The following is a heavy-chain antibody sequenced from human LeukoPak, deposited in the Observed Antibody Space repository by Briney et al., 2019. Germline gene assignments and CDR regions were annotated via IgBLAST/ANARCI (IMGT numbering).Heavy chain of an antibody. V-gene: IGHV3-11*04. J-gene: IGHJ5*02. CDR2: IKGIGPTT. Sequence: PGGSLRLSCAASGFTFSDYYMSWIRQAPGKGLEWVSTIKGIGPTTYYADSVKGRFTISRDNARNSLFLQMSSLRADDTAIYYCARDPLELRYFDPGNWFDPWGQGTLVTVSS. CDR1: GFTFSDYY. CDR3: ARDPLELRYFDPGNWFDP. D-gene: IGHD3-9*01.